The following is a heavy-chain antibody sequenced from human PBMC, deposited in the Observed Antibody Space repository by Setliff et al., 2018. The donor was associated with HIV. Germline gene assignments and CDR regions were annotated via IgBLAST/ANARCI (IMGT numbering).Heavy chain of an antibody. V-gene: IGHV5-51*01. CDR2: MYPGTSTT. CDR3: ASLSGYSGDAFDV. CDR1: GYSFSTYW. Sequence: GESLTISCQGSGYSFSTYWIGWVRQMPGKGLEWMGIMYPGTSTTKYSPSFQGQVTISADKSISTTYLQWGSLKASDTAMYYCASLSGYSGDAFDVWGQGTMVTVSS. D-gene: IGHD3-22*01. J-gene: IGHJ3*01.